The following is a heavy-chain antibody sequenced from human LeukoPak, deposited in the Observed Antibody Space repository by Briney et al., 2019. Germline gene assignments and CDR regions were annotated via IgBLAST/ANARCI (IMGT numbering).Heavy chain of an antibody. D-gene: IGHD5-12*01. CDR2: MYYSGSA. J-gene: IGHJ4*02. CDR3: ARFSERSNGYATD. V-gene: IGHV4-39*01. Sequence: SETLSLTCTVSGGSISSSNYYWGWIRQPPGKGLEWIGNMYYSGSAYYNPSLKSRVTISVDTSKNQFSLKLSSVTAADTAVYYCARFSERSNGYATDWGQGTLVTVSS. CDR1: GGSISSSNYY.